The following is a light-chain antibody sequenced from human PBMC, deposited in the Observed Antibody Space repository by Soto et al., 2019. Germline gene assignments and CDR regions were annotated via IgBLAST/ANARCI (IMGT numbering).Light chain of an antibody. CDR1: QSVDRD. Sequence: ETVLTQSPGTLSLSPGETATLSCRASQSVDRDLTWYQQKPGQAPRLLISRASSGATDIPDRFSGSGSGTDFTLTISRLEPEDSAVYYCQQHASFMYTVGEGTKLEIK. J-gene: IGKJ2*01. V-gene: IGKV3-20*01. CDR3: QQHASFMYT. CDR2: RAS.